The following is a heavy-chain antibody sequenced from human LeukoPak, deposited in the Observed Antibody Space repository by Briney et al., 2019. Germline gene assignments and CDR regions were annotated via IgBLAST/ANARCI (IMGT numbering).Heavy chain of an antibody. J-gene: IGHJ4*02. CDR3: AGDHPFLEWLLFFDY. V-gene: IGHV3-48*03. Sequence: GGSLRLSCAASGFTFSSYEMNWVRQAPGKGLEWVSYISSSGSTIYYADSVKGRFTISRDNAKNSLYLQMNSLRAEDTAVYYCAGDHPFLEWLLFFDYWGQGTLVTVSS. CDR1: GFTFSSYE. CDR2: ISSSGSTI. D-gene: IGHD3-3*02.